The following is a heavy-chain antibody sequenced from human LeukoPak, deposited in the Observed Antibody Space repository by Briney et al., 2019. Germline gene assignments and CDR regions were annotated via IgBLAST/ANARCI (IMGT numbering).Heavy chain of an antibody. CDR2: ISSSSSYI. Sequence: GGSLRLSRAASGFTFSRYSMNWVRQAPGKGLEWVSSISSSSSYIYDADSVKGRFTISRDNAKNSLYLQMNSLRAEDTAVYYCTTGGTVTFDYWGQGTLVTVSS. V-gene: IGHV3-21*03. J-gene: IGHJ4*02. CDR3: TTGGTVTFDY. D-gene: IGHD4-17*01. CDR1: GFTFSRYS.